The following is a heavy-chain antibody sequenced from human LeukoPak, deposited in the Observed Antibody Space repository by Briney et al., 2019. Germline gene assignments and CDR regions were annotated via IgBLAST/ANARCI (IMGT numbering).Heavy chain of an antibody. V-gene: IGHV1-8*01. D-gene: IGHD2-2*01. Sequence: SVKVSCKASGYTFTSYDINWVRQATGQGLEWMGLMNPKNGHTVYAQKFQGRVTMTRDTSISTAYLELSSLRSEDTAVYYCARNLMYCSSTTCYLDYWGQGTLVTVSS. CDR1: GYTFTSYD. CDR2: MNPKNGHT. J-gene: IGHJ4*02. CDR3: ARNLMYCSSTTCYLDY.